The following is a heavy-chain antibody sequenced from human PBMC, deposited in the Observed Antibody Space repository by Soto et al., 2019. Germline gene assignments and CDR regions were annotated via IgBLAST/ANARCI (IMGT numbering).Heavy chain of an antibody. CDR2: IIPIFGTA. CDR3: ARRATVTKMPGWFDP. V-gene: IGHV1-69*12. J-gene: IGHJ5*02. Sequence: QVQLVQSGAEVKKPGSSVKVSCKASGGTFSSYAISWVRQAPGQGLEWMGGIIPIFGTANYAQKFQGRVTRTADASTSTADMELSSLRSEDTAVYYCARRATVTKMPGWFDPWGQGTLVTVSS. D-gene: IGHD4-17*01. CDR1: GGTFSSYA.